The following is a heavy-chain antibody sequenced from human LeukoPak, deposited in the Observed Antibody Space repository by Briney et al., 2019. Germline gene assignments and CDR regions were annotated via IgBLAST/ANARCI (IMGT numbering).Heavy chain of an antibody. D-gene: IGHD3/OR15-3a*01. CDR2: FDPEDGET. J-gene: IGHJ4*02. CDR1: GYTLTELS. CDR3: AKTSGLGIEVGLDY. V-gene: IGHV1-24*01. Sequence: ASVKVSCKVSGYTLTELSMHWVRQAPGKGLEWMGGFDPEDGETIYAQKFQGRVTMTEDTSTDTAYMEMSSLRSEDTAVYYCAKTSGLGIEVGLDYWGQGTLVTVSS.